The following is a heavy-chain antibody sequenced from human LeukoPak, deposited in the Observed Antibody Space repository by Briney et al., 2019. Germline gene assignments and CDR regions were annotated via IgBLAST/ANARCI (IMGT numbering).Heavy chain of an antibody. CDR2: INPSGGST. CDR1: GYTFTSYY. CDR3: ASHQLAGNYYYYYMDV. V-gene: IGHV1-46*01. D-gene: IGHD2-2*01. J-gene: IGHJ6*03. Sequence: GASVKVSCKASGYTFTSYYMHWVRQAPGQGLEWMGIINPSGGSTSYAQKFQGRVTMTRDMSTSTVYMELSSLRSEDTAVYYCASHQLAGNYYYYYMDVWGKGTTVTVSS.